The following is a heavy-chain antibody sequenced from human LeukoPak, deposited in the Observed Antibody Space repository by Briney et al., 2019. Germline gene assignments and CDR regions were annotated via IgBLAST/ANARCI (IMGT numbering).Heavy chain of an antibody. Sequence: ASVKVSCKASGYTFTDYYIHWVRQAPGQGPQWMGRINPNSGGTDYAQKFQGRVTMTGDTSITTAYMELSRLTSDDTAVYYCARVAYGNSLTPFDYWGQGTLVIVSS. CDR1: GYTFTDYY. D-gene: IGHD4-11*01. J-gene: IGHJ4*02. CDR3: ARVAYGNSLTPFDY. CDR2: INPNSGGT. V-gene: IGHV1-2*06.